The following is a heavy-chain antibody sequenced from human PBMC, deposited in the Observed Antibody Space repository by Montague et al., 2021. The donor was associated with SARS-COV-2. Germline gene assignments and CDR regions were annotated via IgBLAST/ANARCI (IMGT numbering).Heavy chain of an antibody. V-gene: IGHV3-23*01. CDR2: IGGSGGST. D-gene: IGHD2-15*01. Sequence: SLRLSCAASGITFSNYAMSWVHQAPGKGLEWVSAIGGSGGSTYYADSVKGRFTISRDNSKNTLYLQMNSLRAGDTAVYYCAKDKGVAYYFDHWGQGTLVTVSS. CDR3: AKDKGVAYYFDH. CDR1: GITFSNYA. J-gene: IGHJ4*02.